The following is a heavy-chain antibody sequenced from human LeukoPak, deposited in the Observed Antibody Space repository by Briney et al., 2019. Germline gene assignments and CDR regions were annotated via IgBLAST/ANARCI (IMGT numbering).Heavy chain of an antibody. CDR1: GFTFSSNW. V-gene: IGHV3-74*01. CDR3: ARDFASYNDH. D-gene: IGHD5-24*01. Sequence: GSLRLSCAASGFTFSSNWMHWVRQAPGKGLVWVSRIHCYGSSTSYADSVKGRFTISRDDAKNTLYMQMNSLRAEDTAVYFCARDFASYNDHWGQPTIVALSS. CDR2: IHCYGSST. J-gene: IGHJ4*02.